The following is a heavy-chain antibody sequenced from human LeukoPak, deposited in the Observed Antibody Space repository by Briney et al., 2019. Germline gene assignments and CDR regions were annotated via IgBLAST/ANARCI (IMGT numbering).Heavy chain of an antibody. CDR1: GGSFSGYY. D-gene: IGHD5/OR15-5a*01. J-gene: IGHJ4*02. V-gene: IGHV4-34*01. CDR2: INHSGST. CDR3: ARALSAPAWDFDY. Sequence: SETLSLTCAVYGGSFSGYYWSWIRQPPGKGLEWIGEINHSGSTNYKPSPKSRVTISVDTSKNQFSVKLSSVAAADTAVYYCARALSAPAWDFDYWGQGTLVTVSS.